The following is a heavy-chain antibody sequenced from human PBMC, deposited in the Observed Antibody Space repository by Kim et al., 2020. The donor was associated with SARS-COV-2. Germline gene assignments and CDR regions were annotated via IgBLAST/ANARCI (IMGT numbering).Heavy chain of an antibody. Sequence: GGSLRLSCAASGFTFSGYTMSWVRQAPGKGLEWVAAISNGGENTYHADSVKGRFTISRDNSKNTVYLQMNSLRAEDTALYYCAKTWYDDSEDYWGQGTLV. CDR3: AKTWYDDSEDY. D-gene: IGHD1-1*01. CDR2: ISNGGENT. CDR1: GFTFSGYT. J-gene: IGHJ4*02. V-gene: IGHV3-23*01.